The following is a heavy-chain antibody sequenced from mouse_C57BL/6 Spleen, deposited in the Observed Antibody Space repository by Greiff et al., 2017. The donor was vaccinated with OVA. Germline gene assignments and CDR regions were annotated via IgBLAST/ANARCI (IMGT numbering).Heavy chain of an antibody. V-gene: IGHV1-80*01. CDR1: GYAFSSYW. J-gene: IGHJ3*01. CDR3: ARSGWFAY. CDR2: IYPGDGDT. Sequence: VQRVESGAELVKPGASVKISCKASGYAFSSYWMNWVKQRPGKGLEWIGQIYPGDGDTNYNGKFKGKATLTADKSSSTAYMQLSSLTSEVSAVYFCARSGWFAYWGQGTLVTVSA.